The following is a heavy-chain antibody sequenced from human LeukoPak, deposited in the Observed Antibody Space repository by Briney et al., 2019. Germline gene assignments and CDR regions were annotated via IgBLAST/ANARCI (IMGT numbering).Heavy chain of an antibody. CDR3: AKGGWYG. V-gene: IGHV3-23*01. CDR2: IASNGGNT. Sequence: GGSLRLSCAASGCTFSAYSMTWGRQAPGKGLVWVSLIASNGGNTYYADSVKGRFTVSRDNSKNTLYPQMNSLRAEDTAVYYCAKGGWYGWGQGTLVTVSS. CDR1: GCTFSAYS. J-gene: IGHJ4*02. D-gene: IGHD6-19*01.